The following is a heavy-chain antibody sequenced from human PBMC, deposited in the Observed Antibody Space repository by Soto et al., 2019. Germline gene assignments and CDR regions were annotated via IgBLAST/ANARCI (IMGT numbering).Heavy chain of an antibody. CDR3: ARVRLTFCHFFYMDV. J-gene: IGHJ6*03. CDR2: MNPNSGKT. V-gene: IGHV1-8*01. Sequence: ASVKVSCKASGYTITNFDINWARQAPGQGLQWMGWMNPNSGKTDYAQAFQGRVTMTRDTSISTAYLVLRSLRSDDTAIYYCARVRLTFCHFFYMDVWGKGTTVTVSS. D-gene: IGHD3-16*01. CDR1: GYTITNFD.